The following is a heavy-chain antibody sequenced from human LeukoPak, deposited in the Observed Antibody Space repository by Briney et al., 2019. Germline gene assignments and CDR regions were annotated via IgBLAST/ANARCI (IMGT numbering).Heavy chain of an antibody. Sequence: ASETLSLTCSVSDDSISIYYWSWIRQPPGKGLEWIGYIYYSGSTNYNPSLKSRVTISVDTSKNQFSLKLSSVTAADTAVYYCARTVGIIWWFDPWGQGTLVTVSS. D-gene: IGHD3-10*01. CDR2: IYYSGST. V-gene: IGHV4-59*01. J-gene: IGHJ5*02. CDR3: ARTVGIIWWFDP. CDR1: DDSISIYY.